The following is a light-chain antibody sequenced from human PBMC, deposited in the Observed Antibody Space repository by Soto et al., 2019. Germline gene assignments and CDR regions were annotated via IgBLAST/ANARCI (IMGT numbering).Light chain of an antibody. CDR1: SSDFGGYDF. CDR2: DVT. V-gene: IGLV2-14*01. CDR3: CSFTSSDTHV. Sequence: QSDLTQPASVSGSPGQSITISCTGTSSDFGGYDFVSWHQQRPGKAPKLMIYDVTNRPSGVSNRFSGSKSGNTASLTISGLQAEDEADYYCCSFTSSDTHVFGTGTKLTVL. J-gene: IGLJ1*01.